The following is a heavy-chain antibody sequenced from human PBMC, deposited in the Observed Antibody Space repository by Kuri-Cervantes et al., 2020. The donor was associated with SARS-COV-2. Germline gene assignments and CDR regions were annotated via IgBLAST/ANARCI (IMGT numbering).Heavy chain of an antibody. CDR3: ASELMYYFDY. J-gene: IGHJ4*02. CDR1: GFTFISYA. CDR2: ISYDGSNK. V-gene: IGHV3-30-3*01. D-gene: IGHD3-10*02. Sequence: GESLKISCAASGFTFISYAMHWVRQAPGKGLEWVAVISYDGSNKYYADSVKGRFTISRDNSKNTLYLQMNSLRAEDTAVYYCASELMYYFDYWGQGTLVTVSS.